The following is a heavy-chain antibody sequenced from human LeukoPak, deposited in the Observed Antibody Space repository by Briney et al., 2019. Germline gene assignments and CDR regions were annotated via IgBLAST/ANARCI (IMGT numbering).Heavy chain of an antibody. Sequence: GASVKVSCKASGYTFSTYYMHWVRQAPGQGLEWMGLINPSGGSTSYAQKFQGRVTMTRDTSTSTVYMGLSSLRSEDTAMYYCARDVVVVPSAHYTMDVWGQGTTVTVSS. CDR1: GYTFSTYY. V-gene: IGHV1-46*01. CDR3: ARDVVVVPSAHYTMDV. CDR2: INPSGGST. J-gene: IGHJ6*02. D-gene: IGHD2-2*01.